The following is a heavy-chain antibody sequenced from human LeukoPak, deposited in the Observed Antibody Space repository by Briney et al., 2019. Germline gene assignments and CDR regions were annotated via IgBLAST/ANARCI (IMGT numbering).Heavy chain of an antibody. V-gene: IGHV1-46*01. J-gene: IGHJ4*02. CDR2: INPSGGNT. CDR1: GYTFTGYY. D-gene: IGHD5-24*01. CDR3: ARDEMDSLDY. Sequence: ASVKVSCKASGYTFTGYYMHWVRQAPGQGLEWMGIINPSGGNTNYAQKFQDRVTMTRDTSTSTVYMQLSSLRSEDTAVYYCARDEMDSLDYWGQGTLVTVSS.